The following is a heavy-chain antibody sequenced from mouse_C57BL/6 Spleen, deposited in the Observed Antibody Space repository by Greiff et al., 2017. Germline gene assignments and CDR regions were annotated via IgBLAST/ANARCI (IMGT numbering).Heavy chain of an antibody. CDR2: ISDGGSYP. V-gene: IGHV5-4*01. CDR1: GFTFSSYA. CDR3: ARGWLTGRDNWYFDV. Sequence: EVQLQESGGGLVKPGGSLKLSCAASGFTFSSYAMSWVRQTPEKRLEWVATISDGGSYPYYPDNVQGRFTISRDNAKNNLYLQMSHLKSEDTAMYYWARGWLTGRDNWYFDVWGTGTTVTVSS. J-gene: IGHJ1*03. D-gene: IGHD4-1*01.